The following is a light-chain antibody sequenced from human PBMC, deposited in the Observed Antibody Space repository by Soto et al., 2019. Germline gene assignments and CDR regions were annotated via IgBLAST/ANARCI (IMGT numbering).Light chain of an antibody. V-gene: IGLV2-8*01. CDR1: SSDVGGYNY. J-gene: IGLJ2*01. CDR2: EVT. Sequence: QSVLTQPPSASGSPGQSVTISCTGTSSDVGGYNYVSWYQQYPGKAPKLMIYEVTKRPSGVPDRFSGSKSGNTASLTVAGLHAEDEADYYCSSYAGFNNYVVFGGGTKLTVL. CDR3: SSYAGFNNYVV.